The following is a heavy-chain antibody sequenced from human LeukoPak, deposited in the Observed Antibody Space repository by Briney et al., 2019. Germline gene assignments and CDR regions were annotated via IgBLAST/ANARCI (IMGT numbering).Heavy chain of an antibody. V-gene: IGHV1-2*02. CDR3: ARRSIAARKFDY. CDR1: GYTFTGYY. CDR2: INPNSGGT. J-gene: IGHJ4*02. Sequence: AAVKVSCKASGYTFTGYYMHWVGQSPGQGLEWMGWINPNSGGTNYAQKFQGRVTMTRDTSISTAYMELSRLRSDDTAVYYCARRSIAARKFDYWGQGTLVTVSS. D-gene: IGHD6-6*01.